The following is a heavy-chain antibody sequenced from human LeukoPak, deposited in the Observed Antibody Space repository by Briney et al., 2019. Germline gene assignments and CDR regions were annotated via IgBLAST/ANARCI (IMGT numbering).Heavy chain of an antibody. D-gene: IGHD5-12*01. J-gene: IGHJ4*02. CDR1: GFTFSSYW. CDR3: AKDFRDGYNHPSYYFDS. V-gene: IGHV3-7*01. Sequence: PGGSLRLSCAASGFTFSSYWMSWVRQAPGKGLEWVANIKQDGSEKYYVDSVKGRFTISRDNAKNSLYLQMNSLRAEDTAVYYCAKDFRDGYNHPSYYFDSWGQGTLVTVSS. CDR2: IKQDGSEK.